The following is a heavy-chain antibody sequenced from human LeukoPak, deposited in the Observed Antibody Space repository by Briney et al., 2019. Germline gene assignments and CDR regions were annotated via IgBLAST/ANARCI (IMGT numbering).Heavy chain of an antibody. J-gene: IGHJ2*01. CDR3: ARRVVVVPAAILQSRYFDL. CDR2: INHSGST. CDR1: GGSFSGYY. D-gene: IGHD2-2*01. V-gene: IGHV4-34*01. Sequence: PSETLSLTCAVHGGSFSGYYWSWIRQPPGKGLEWIGEINHSGSTNYNPSLKSRVTISVDTSKNQFSLKLSSVTAADTAVYYCARRVVVVPAAILQSRYFDLWGRGTLVTVSS.